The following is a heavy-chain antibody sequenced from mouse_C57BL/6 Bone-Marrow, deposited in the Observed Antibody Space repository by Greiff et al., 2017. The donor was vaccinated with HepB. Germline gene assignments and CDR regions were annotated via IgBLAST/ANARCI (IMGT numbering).Heavy chain of an antibody. Sequence: QVQLQQSGAELARPGASVKLSCKASGYTFTSYGISWVKQRTGQGLEWIGEIYPRSGNTYYNEKFKGKATLTADKSSSTAYMELRSLTSEDSAVYVCARGAYYDLYWYFDVWGTGTTVTVSS. CDR1: GYTFTSYG. J-gene: IGHJ1*03. CDR2: IYPRSGNT. V-gene: IGHV1-81*01. D-gene: IGHD1-1*01. CDR3: ARGAYYDLYWYFDV.